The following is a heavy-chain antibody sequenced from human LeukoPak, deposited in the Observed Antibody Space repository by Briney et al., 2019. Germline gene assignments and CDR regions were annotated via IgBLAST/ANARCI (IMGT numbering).Heavy chain of an antibody. V-gene: IGHV4-39*07. J-gene: IGHJ4*02. CDR1: GGSISGTSYY. CDR2: LSYSGST. D-gene: IGHD2-15*01. Sequence: SETLSLTCTVSGGSISGTSYYWGWIRQPPGKGLEWIGCLSYSGSTYCNPSLKSRVTISVDTSKTHLSLRLSSVTAADTAVYYCARGGSGYYIAVFDYWGQGTLVTVSS. CDR3: ARGGSGYYIAVFDY.